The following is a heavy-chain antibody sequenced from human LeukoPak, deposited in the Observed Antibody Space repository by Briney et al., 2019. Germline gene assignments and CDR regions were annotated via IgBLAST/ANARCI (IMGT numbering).Heavy chain of an antibody. CDR1: GYTFTSYC. J-gene: IGHJ4*02. Sequence: GASVKVSCKASGYTFTSYCISWVRQAPGQGLEWMGWISAYNGNTNYAQKFQGRVTITADKSTSTAYMELSSLRSEDTAVYYCADVKDGDYWGQGTLVTVSS. D-gene: IGHD3-16*01. CDR2: ISAYNGNT. V-gene: IGHV1-18*01. CDR3: ADVKDGDY.